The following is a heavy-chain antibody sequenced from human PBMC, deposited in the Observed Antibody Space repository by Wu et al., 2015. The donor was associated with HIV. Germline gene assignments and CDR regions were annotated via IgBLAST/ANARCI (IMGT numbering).Heavy chain of an antibody. CDR3: ARDFNFGGFGELDY. CDR1: GGTFSSYA. Sequence: QVQLVQSGAEVKKPGASVKVSCKASGGTFSSYAISWVRQAPGQGLEWMGRIIPIFGTAIYAQKFQGRLTITADESDESTSTAYMELSSLRSEDTAVYYCARDFNFGGFGELDYWGQGTLVTVSS. V-gene: IGHV1-69*13. CDR2: IIPIFGTA. J-gene: IGHJ4*02. D-gene: IGHD3-10*01.